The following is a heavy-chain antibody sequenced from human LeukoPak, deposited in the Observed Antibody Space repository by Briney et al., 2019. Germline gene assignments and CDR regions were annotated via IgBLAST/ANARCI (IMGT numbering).Heavy chain of an antibody. V-gene: IGHV3-7*01. CDR3: ARELTVFGVVIIRLFDY. Sequence: GGSLRLSCAASGFTFSSYWMSWVRQAPGKGLEWVANIKQDGSEKYYVDSVKGRFTISRDNAKNSLYLQMNSLRAEDTAVYYCARELTVFGVVIIRLFDYWGQGTLVTVSS. D-gene: IGHD3-3*01. CDR1: GFTFSSYW. CDR2: IKQDGSEK. J-gene: IGHJ4*02.